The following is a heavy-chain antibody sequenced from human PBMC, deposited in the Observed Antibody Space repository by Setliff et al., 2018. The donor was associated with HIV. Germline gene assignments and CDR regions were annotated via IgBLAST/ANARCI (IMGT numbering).Heavy chain of an antibody. CDR1: GYTFPFYP. Sequence: ASVKVSCKASGYTFPFYPMHWVRQAPGQRLEWMGWINTDNGYTKYSQKFQGRVTITGDTSASTAYMELSSLRSEDTAVYYCSVGAGGGGYWGQGTLVTVSS. V-gene: IGHV1-3*04. CDR2: INTDNGYT. CDR3: SVGAGGGGY. J-gene: IGHJ4*02. D-gene: IGHD3-10*01.